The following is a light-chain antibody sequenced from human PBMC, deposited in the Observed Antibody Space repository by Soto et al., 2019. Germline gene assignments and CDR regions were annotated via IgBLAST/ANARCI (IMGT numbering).Light chain of an antibody. Sequence: DIQMTQSPSSLSAXVGDRVTITCQASQDINNFLSWYQQKPGKSPKLLIYDASNLETGVPSRFSGSGSGTTFIFTISSLQAEDIATYYCQQYDYFPRTFGGGTKVDI. V-gene: IGKV1-33*01. CDR1: QDINNF. CDR3: QQYDYFPRT. CDR2: DAS. J-gene: IGKJ4*01.